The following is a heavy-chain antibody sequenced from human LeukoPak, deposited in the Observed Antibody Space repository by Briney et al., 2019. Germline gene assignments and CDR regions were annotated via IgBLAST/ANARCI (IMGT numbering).Heavy chain of an antibody. Sequence: PGGSLRLSCAASGFTFSSYGMHWVRQAPGKGLEWVAVIWYDGSNKYYADSVKGRFTISRDNSKNTLYLQMNSLRAEDTAVYCCARDNPDYGDYVLDYWGQGTLVTVSS. J-gene: IGHJ4*02. V-gene: IGHV3-33*01. CDR1: GFTFSSYG. CDR2: IWYDGSNK. CDR3: ARDNPDYGDYVLDY. D-gene: IGHD4-17*01.